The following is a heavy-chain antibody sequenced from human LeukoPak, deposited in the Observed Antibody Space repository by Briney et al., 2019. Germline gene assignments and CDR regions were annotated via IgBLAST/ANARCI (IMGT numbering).Heavy chain of an antibody. J-gene: IGHJ4*02. CDR2: TSAYNGKT. CDR1: GYTFTAYG. Sequence: ASVKVSCKASGYTFTAYGISWVRQAPGQGLEWMGWTSAYNGKTNYAQKFQGRVTMTTDTSTTTAYMELRSLRSDDTAVYYCARDNIAVAGPLTFYFDYWGQGTLVTVSS. D-gene: IGHD6-19*01. V-gene: IGHV1-18*01. CDR3: ARDNIAVAGPLTFYFDY.